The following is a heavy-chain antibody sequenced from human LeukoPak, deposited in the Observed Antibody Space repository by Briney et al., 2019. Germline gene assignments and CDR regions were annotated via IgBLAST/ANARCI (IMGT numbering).Heavy chain of an antibody. V-gene: IGHV3-30*02. CDR2: IRYDGSNK. Sequence: GGSLRLSCAASGFTFSSYGMHWVRQAPGKGLEWVAFIRYDGSNKYYADSVKGRFTISRDNSKNTLYLQMNSLRAEDTAVYYCAKANGGKDYYYYMDVWGKGTTVTVSS. D-gene: IGHD4-23*01. CDR1: GFTFSSYG. CDR3: AKANGGKDYYYYMDV. J-gene: IGHJ6*03.